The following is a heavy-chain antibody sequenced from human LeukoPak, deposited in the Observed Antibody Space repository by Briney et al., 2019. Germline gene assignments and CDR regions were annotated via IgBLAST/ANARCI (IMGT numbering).Heavy chain of an antibody. Sequence: SETLSLTCTVSGGSISSYYWSWIRQPAGKGLEWIGRIYTSGSTNYNPSLESRVTISVGTSKNQFSLKLSSVTAADTAVYYCARNYMGYAFDIWGQGTMVTVSS. CDR1: GGSISSYY. CDR3: ARNYMGYAFDI. J-gene: IGHJ3*02. D-gene: IGHD1-7*01. CDR2: IYTSGST. V-gene: IGHV4-4*07.